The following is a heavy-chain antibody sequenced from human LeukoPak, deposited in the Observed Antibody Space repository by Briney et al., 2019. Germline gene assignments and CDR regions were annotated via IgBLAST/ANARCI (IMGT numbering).Heavy chain of an antibody. CDR1: GYTFTSYG. CDR3: ARTQAPPEKPYCTNGVCYSLEPDY. J-gene: IGHJ4*02. D-gene: IGHD2-8*01. V-gene: IGHV1-18*01. CDR2: ISAYNGNT. Sequence: ASVKVSCKASGYTFTSYGISWVRQAPGQGLEWMGWISAYNGNTNYAQKLQGRVTMTTDTSTSTAYMELRSLRSDDTAVYYCARTQAPPEKPYCTNGVCYSLEPDYWGQGTLVTVSS.